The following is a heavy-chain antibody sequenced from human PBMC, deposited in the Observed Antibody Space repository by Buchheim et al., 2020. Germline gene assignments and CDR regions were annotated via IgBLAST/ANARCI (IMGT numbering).Heavy chain of an antibody. CDR3: ARLNYYDSSGYSGAYYFDY. D-gene: IGHD3-22*01. Sequence: QVQLQESGPGLVKPSETLSLTCTVSGGSISSYYWSWIRQPPGKGLEWIGYIYYSGSTNYNPSLKSRVTISVDTPKQQFSLKLSSVTAADTAVYYCARLNYYDSSGYSGAYYFDYWGQGTL. CDR2: IYYSGST. V-gene: IGHV4-59*08. J-gene: IGHJ4*02. CDR1: GGSISSYY.